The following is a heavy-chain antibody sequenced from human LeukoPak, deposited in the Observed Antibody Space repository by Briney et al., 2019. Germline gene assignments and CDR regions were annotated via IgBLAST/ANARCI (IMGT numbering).Heavy chain of an antibody. V-gene: IGHV3-23*01. Sequence: GGSLRVSCAAPEFTFNNYAMSWVRQAPGKGLGWVSAISGSGSSTFYADSVKGRFTISRDNSKNTLYLQVYSLRAEDTAVYYCAKGLYDSTNWGQGTLVTVSS. CDR3: AKGLYDSTN. CDR1: EFTFNNYA. D-gene: IGHD3-22*01. CDR2: ISGSGSST. J-gene: IGHJ4*02.